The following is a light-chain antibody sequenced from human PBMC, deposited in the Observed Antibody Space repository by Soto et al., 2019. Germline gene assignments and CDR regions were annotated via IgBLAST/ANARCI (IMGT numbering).Light chain of an antibody. J-gene: IGKJ4*01. CDR2: DAS. CDR3: QQRINWPLT. CDR1: QSVSTF. Sequence: EIVLTQSPATLSLSPGERATLSCRAPQSVSTFLAWYQQKPGQAPRLLIYDASKRATGIPTRLSGSGSGTDFTLTISSLEPEDFAVYYCQQRINWPLTFGGGTKVEIK. V-gene: IGKV3-11*01.